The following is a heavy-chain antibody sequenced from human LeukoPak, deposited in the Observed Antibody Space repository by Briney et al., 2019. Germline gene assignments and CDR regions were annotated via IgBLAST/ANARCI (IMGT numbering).Heavy chain of an antibody. CDR3: ARDPRIAVAGTKNWFDP. V-gene: IGHV1-69*13. J-gene: IGHJ5*02. Sequence: SVKVSCKASGGTFSSYAISWVRQAPGQGLEWMGGIIPIFGTANYAQKFQGRVTITADESTSTAYMELSSLRSEDTVVYYCARDPRIAVAGTKNWFDPWGQGTLVTVSS. CDR2: IIPIFGTA. CDR1: GGTFSSYA. D-gene: IGHD6-19*01.